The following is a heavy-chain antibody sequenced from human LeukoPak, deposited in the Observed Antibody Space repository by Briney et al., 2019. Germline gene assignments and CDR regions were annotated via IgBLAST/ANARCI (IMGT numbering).Heavy chain of an antibody. D-gene: IGHD2/OR15-2a*01. CDR1: GFTFSSYS. CDR3: AREIVILPDYFYYGLDV. J-gene: IGHJ6*02. CDR2: ISGSSSTI. V-gene: IGHV3-48*04. Sequence: QTGGSLRLSCAASGFTFSSYSMNWVRQAPGKGLEWGSYISGSSSTIYYADSVKGRFTISRDNAKNSLFLQMDSLRAEDTAVYYCAREIVILPDYFYYGLDVWGQGTTVIVSS.